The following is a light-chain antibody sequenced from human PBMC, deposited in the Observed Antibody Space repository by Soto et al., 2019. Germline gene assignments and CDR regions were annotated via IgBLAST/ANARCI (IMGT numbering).Light chain of an antibody. CDR2: DAS. J-gene: IGKJ5*01. CDR1: QRVATSTY. V-gene: IGKV3-20*01. Sequence: EIDLTQSPGGLSFSPEERATLSVRTSQRVATSTYLAWYQQKAGQAPRLLIYDASRRATGIPDRSSASGSRTDFTLTISRLEPDDFAVYCCQQYGSSPITFGQGTRLEI. CDR3: QQYGSSPIT.